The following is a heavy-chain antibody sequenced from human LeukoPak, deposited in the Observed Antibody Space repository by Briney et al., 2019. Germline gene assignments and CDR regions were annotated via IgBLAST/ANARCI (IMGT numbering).Heavy chain of an antibody. V-gene: IGHV1-2*02. CDR3: ARGLYTVTEPFDY. CDR1: GYTFTGYY. J-gene: IGHJ4*02. D-gene: IGHD4-17*01. Sequence: ASVKVSCKASGYTFTGYYMHWVRQAPGQGLEWMGWINPNSGDTNYAQKFQGRVTMTRDASISTAYMELSGLRSDDTAVCYCARGLYTVTEPFDYWGQGTLVTVSS. CDR2: INPNSGDT.